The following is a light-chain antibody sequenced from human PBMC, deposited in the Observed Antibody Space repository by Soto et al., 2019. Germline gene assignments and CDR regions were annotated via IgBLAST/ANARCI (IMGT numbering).Light chain of an antibody. J-gene: IGKJ4*01. CDR1: QSISNW. CDR3: QQYNSYSPLT. V-gene: IGKV1-5*03. Sequence: DIHMTQSPSTLSASVGDRVTITCRASQSISNWLAWYQQKPGKAPKLLSYKASKLESGVPSRFSGSGSGTEFTLTITSLQPDDFATYYCQQYNSYSPLTFGGGTKVEIK. CDR2: KAS.